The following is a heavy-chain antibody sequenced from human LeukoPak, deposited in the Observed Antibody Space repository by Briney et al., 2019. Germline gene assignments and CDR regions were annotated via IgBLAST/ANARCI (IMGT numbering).Heavy chain of an antibody. J-gene: IGHJ3*02. CDR1: GFTFSSYG. V-gene: IGHV3-30*03. CDR2: ISYDGSNK. D-gene: IGHD3-22*01. Sequence: GGSLRLSCAASGFTFSSYGMHWVRQAPGKGLEWVAVISYDGSNKYYADSVKGRFTISRDNSKNTLYLQMNSLRAEDTAVYYCAREGYYYDSSGHPVAFDIWGQGTMVTVSS. CDR3: AREGYYYDSSGHPVAFDI.